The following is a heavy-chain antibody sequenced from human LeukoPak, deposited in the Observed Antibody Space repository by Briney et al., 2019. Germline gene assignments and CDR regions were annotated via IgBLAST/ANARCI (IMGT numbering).Heavy chain of an antibody. J-gene: IGHJ5*02. CDR2: INHSGST. V-gene: IGHV4-34*01. Sequence: SETLSLTFAVYGGSFSGYYWSWIRQPPGKGLEWIGEINHSGSTNYNPSLKSRVTISVDTSKNQFSLKLSSVTAADTAVYYCARRAEDCSSTSCYTTNWFDPWGQGTLVTVSS. CDR1: GGSFSGYY. D-gene: IGHD2-2*02. CDR3: ARRAEDCSSTSCYTTNWFDP.